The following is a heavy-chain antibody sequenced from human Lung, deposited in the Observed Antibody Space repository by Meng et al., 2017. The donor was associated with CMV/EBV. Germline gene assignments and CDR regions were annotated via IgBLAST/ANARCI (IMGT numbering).Heavy chain of an antibody. Sequence: SXKISXSASGFTFSSYAMHWVRQAPGKGLEWVAVISYDGSNKYYADSVKGRFTISRDNSKNTLYLQMNSLRAEDTAVYYCARDRGGIVGATKGYYGMDVWGQVTXVNVYS. CDR3: ARDRGGIVGATKGYYGMDV. V-gene: IGHV3-30*04. CDR2: ISYDGSNK. J-gene: IGHJ6*02. CDR1: GFTFSSYA. D-gene: IGHD1-26*01.